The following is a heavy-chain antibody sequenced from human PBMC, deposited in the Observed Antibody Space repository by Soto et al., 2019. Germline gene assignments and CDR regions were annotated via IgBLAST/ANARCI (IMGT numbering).Heavy chain of an antibody. CDR3: ARVVVITGTTRDRGVIGLTRTFDY. D-gene: IGHD1-7*01. CDR2: IYYSGST. V-gene: IGHV4-59*12. CDR1: GGSISSYY. J-gene: IGHJ4*02. Sequence: PSETLSLTCTVSGGSISSYYWSWIRQPPGKGLEWIGYIYYSGSTNYNPSLKSRVTISVDTSKNQFSLKLSSVTAADTAVYYCARVVVITGTTRDRGVIGLTRTFDYWGQGTLVTVS.